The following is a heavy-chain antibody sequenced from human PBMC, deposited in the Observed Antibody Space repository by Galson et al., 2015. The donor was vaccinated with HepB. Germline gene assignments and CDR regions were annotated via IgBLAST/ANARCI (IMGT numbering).Heavy chain of an antibody. J-gene: IGHJ3*02. CDR2: IRSKAYGGTT. CDR1: GFTFGDYA. V-gene: IGHV3-49*03. CDR3: TRDQTPDYGGNSVAFDI. D-gene: IGHD4-23*01. Sequence: SLRLSCAASGFTFGDYAMSWFRQAPGKGLEWVGFIRSKAYGGTTEYAASVKGRFTILRDDSKSIAYLQMNSLKTEDTAVYYCTRDQTPDYGGNSVAFDIWGQGTMVTVSS.